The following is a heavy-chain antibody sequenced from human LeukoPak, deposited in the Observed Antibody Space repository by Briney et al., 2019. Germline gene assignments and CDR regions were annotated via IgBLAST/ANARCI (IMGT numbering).Heavy chain of an antibody. CDR2: ISWNSGSI. CDR3: AKAPGSSGYLYYFDY. CDR1: GFTFDDYA. V-gene: IGHV3-9*01. D-gene: IGHD3-22*01. J-gene: IGHJ4*02. Sequence: GGSLRLSCAASGFTFDDYAMHWVRQAPGKGLEWVSGISWNSGSIGYADSVKGRFTISRDNAKNSLYLQMNSLRAEDTALYYCAKAPGSSGYLYYFDYWGQGTLVTVSS.